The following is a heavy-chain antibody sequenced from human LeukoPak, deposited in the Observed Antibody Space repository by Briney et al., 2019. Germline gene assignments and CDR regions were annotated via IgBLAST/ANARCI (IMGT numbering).Heavy chain of an antibody. D-gene: IGHD3-10*01. CDR3: ARGTMVRGELVY. V-gene: IGHV4-61*01. J-gene: IGHJ4*02. Sequence: SETLSLTCTVSGGSVSSGSYYWSWLRQPPGKGLEWIGYIYYSGSTNYNPSLKSRVTISVDTSKNQFSLKLSSVTAADTAVYYCARGTMVRGELVYWGQGTLVTVSS. CDR1: GGSVSSGSYY. CDR2: IYYSGST.